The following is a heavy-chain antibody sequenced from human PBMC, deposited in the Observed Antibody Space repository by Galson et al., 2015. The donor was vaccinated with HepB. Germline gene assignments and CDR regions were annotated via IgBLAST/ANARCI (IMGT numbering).Heavy chain of an antibody. CDR2: IYWDDDK. CDR1: GFSLSTSGVG. CDR3: AHRRSYFDSNSYYFDY. V-gene: IGHV2-5*02. D-gene: IGHD3-22*01. Sequence: PALVNPTQTLTLTCTFSGFSLSTSGVGVGWIRQPPGKALEWLALIYWDDDKRYSPSLKSRLTITKDTSKNQVVLTMTNMDPVDTATYFCAHRRSYFDSNSYYFDYWGLGTLVTVSS. J-gene: IGHJ4*02.